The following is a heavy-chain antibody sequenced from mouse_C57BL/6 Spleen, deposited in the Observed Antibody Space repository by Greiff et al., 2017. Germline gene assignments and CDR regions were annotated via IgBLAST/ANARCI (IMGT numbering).Heavy chain of an antibody. D-gene: IGHD1-1*01. CDR3: TTVPDYYGSRYFDV. J-gene: IGHJ1*03. CDR2: IDPENGDT. CDR1: GFNIKDDY. V-gene: IGHV14-4*01. Sequence: EVQLQQSGAELVRPGASVKLSCTASGFNIKDDYMHWVKQRPEQGLEWIGWIDPENGDTEYASKFQGKATITADTSSNTAYLQLSSLTSEDTAVYYCTTVPDYYGSRYFDVWGTGTTVTVSS.